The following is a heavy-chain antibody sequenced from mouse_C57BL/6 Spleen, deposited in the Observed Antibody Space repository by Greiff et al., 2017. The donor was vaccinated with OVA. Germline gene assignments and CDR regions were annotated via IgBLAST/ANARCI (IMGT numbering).Heavy chain of an antibody. CDR2: ISDGGSYT. V-gene: IGHV5-4*01. Sequence: EVQGVESGGGLVKPGGSLTLSCAASGFTFSSYAMSWVRQTPEKRLEWVATISDGGSYTYYPDNVKGRFTISRDNAKNNLYLQMSHLKSEDTAMYYCARDPLITTVVTDWYFDVWGTGTTVTVSS. CDR1: GFTFSSYA. J-gene: IGHJ1*03. CDR3: ARDPLITTVVTDWYFDV. D-gene: IGHD1-1*01.